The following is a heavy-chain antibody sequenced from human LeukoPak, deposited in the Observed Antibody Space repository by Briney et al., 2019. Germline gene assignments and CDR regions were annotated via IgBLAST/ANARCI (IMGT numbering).Heavy chain of an antibody. V-gene: IGHV3-30*04. CDR3: ARDFGY. Sequence: PGGSLRLSCAASGFTFHNYAMNWLRQTPDRGLEWLAAISVDGSATNYADSVKGRFTISRDNFKDTLFLQMNSLRLEDSAVYYCARDFGYWGQGILVTVSS. J-gene: IGHJ4*02. CDR1: GFTFHNYA. CDR2: ISVDGSAT.